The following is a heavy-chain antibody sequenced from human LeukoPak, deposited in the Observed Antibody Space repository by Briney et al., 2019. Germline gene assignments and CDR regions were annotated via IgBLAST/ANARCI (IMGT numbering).Heavy chain of an antibody. CDR1: GYTCTSYD. V-gene: IGHV1-8*01. CDR2: MNPNSGNT. J-gene: IGHJ4*02. CDR3: ARGEMATTSFDY. D-gene: IGHD5-24*01. Sequence: ASVTVSCMASGYTCTSYDINWVRQATGQGLEWMGWMNPNSGNTGYAQKFQGRVTMTRNTSISTAHMELSSLRSEDTSVYYCARGEMATTSFDYWGQGTLVTVSS.